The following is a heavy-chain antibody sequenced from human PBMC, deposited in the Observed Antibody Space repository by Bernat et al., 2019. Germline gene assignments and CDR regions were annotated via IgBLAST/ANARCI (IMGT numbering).Heavy chain of an antibody. CDR2: IKQDGSEK. J-gene: IGHJ6*02. Sequence: EVQLVESGGGLVQPGGSLRLSCAASGFTFSNYWMTWVRQAPGKGLEWVANIKQDGSEKYYVASVMGRFTISRDNAWNSLYLQMNSLRAEDTALYYCARDPGITGTIYYYGMDVWGRGTTVTVSS. D-gene: IGHD1-20*01. CDR3: ARDPGITGTIYYYGMDV. V-gene: IGHV3-7*01. CDR1: GFTFSNYW.